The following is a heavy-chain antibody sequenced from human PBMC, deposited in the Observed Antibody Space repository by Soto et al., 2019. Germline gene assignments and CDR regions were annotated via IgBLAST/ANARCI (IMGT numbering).Heavy chain of an antibody. CDR3: AVDGYSYGYYYYMHV. CDR2: IYYSGST. J-gene: IGHJ6*03. V-gene: IGHV4-39*01. D-gene: IGHD5-18*01. Sequence: PSETLSLTCTVSGGSISSSSYYWGWIRQPPGKGLEWIGSIYYSGSTYYNPSLKSRVTISVDTSKNQFSLKLSSVTAADTAVYYCAVDGYSYGYYYYMHVWGKGTTVTSP. CDR1: GGSISSSSYY.